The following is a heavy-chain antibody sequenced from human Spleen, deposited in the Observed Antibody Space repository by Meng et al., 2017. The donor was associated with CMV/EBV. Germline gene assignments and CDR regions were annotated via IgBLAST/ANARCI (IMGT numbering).Heavy chain of an antibody. CDR3: AGQGVRHCGRDCRWGPRYGMDI. V-gene: IGHV4-4*02. J-gene: IGHJ6*02. CDR2: IYHTGNT. Sequence: SETLSLTCAVSGDSITTTNWWSWVRQSPGKGLEWMGEIYHTGNTDYNPSLNSRVAIFLDKSNNQFSLRLRSVTAADTAVYYCAGQGVRHCGRDCRWGPRYGMDIWGRGITVTVSS. CDR1: GDSITTTNW. D-gene: IGHD2-21*02.